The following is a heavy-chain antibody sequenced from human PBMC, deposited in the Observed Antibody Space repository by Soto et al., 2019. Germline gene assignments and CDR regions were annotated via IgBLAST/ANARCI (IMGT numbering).Heavy chain of an antibody. Sequence: ASVKVSCKASGYPFIGYFMHWVRQAPGQGLEWMGWTNPNSGDTHYAQKFQGRVTMTRDTSISTAYMELSRLTPDDTAVYYCARGLSFYYDSSGYYQFDYWGQGTLVTVSS. CDR3: ARGLSFYYDSSGYYQFDY. D-gene: IGHD3-22*01. V-gene: IGHV1-2*02. CDR1: GYPFIGYF. J-gene: IGHJ4*02. CDR2: TNPNSGDT.